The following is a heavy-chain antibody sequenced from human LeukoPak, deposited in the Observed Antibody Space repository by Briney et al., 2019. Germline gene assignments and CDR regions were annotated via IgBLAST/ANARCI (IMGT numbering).Heavy chain of an antibody. Sequence: PGGSLRLSCAASGLTFSGYTMNWVRQAPGKGLEWVSSISSSNSYIYYADSVKGRFTISRDNAKNSLYLQMNSLRAEDTAVYYCARGVGMAAVGRFVNYFDYWGQGTLVTVSS. CDR2: ISSSNSYI. D-gene: IGHD6-13*01. CDR3: ARGVGMAAVGRFVNYFDY. J-gene: IGHJ4*02. V-gene: IGHV3-21*01. CDR1: GLTFSGYT.